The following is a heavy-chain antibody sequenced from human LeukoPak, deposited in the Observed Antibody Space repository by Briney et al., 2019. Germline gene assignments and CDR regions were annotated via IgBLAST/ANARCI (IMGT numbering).Heavy chain of an antibody. CDR2: ISSSGSTI. D-gene: IGHD2-21*02. J-gene: IGHJ6*03. Sequence: GGSLRLSCAASGFTFSSYEMNWVRQAPGKGLEWVSYISSSGSTIYYADSVKGRFTISRDNAKNSLYLQMNSLRAEDTAVYYCARVWVTAGMDVWGKGTTVTVSS. CDR1: GFTFSSYE. CDR3: ARVWVTAGMDV. V-gene: IGHV3-48*03.